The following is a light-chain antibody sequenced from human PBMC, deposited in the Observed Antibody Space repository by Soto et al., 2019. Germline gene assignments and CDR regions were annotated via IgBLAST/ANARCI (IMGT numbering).Light chain of an antibody. V-gene: IGKV3-11*01. CDR2: DAS. CDR1: QSFSNNY. Sequence: EIVLTQSPGTLSLSPGERATLSCRASQSFSNNYLAWYQQKPGQAPRLLIYDASNRATGIPARFSGSGSGTDFTLTISSLEPDDFAVYYCQQRSSWPITFGQGTRLEI. CDR3: QQRSSWPIT. J-gene: IGKJ5*01.